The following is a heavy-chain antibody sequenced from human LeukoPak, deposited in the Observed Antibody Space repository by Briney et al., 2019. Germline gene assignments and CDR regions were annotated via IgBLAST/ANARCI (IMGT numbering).Heavy chain of an antibody. D-gene: IGHD2-15*01. V-gene: IGHV3-74*01. CDR1: GITFGNNW. J-gene: IGHJ6*02. CDR3: ARVSSTGYYYYGMDV. CDR2: INSDGGGA. Sequence: GGSLRLSCAASGITFGNNWMHWVRQGPGKGLVWISRINSDGGGAIYADSVKGRFTVSRDNAKNTLYLQMNSLRAEDTAVYYCARVSSTGYYYYGMDVWGQGTTVTVSS.